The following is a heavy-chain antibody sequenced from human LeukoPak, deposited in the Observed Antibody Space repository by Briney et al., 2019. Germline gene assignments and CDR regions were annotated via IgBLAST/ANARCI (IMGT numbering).Heavy chain of an antibody. V-gene: IGHV4-39*01. J-gene: IGHJ3*02. D-gene: IGHD1-26*01. CDR3: ATPYSGGYQGLDI. CDR1: GGSISSNKYY. CDR2: IYYSGST. Sequence: SEALSLTYTVSGGSISSNKYYWGWLRQPPGNGLERIASIYYSGSTYYIPTLKTRATIIVHTLKYLFALKLSSVTAADTDVYYCATPYSGGYQGLDIWGQGTMVTVSS.